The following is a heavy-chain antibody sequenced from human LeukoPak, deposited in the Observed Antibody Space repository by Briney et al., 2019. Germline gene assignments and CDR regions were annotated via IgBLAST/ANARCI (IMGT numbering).Heavy chain of an antibody. J-gene: IGHJ5*02. Sequence: GGSLRLSCAASGFTFSNYDMYWVRQAPGKGLEWVSGVGSRGDKAYYADSVEGRFTISRDNSKNTLYLEMNSLRDEDTAVYYCTKRGVTISFFDPWGQGTLVTVSS. CDR1: GFTFSNYD. D-gene: IGHD5-24*01. CDR3: TKRGVTISFFDP. CDR2: VGSRGDKA. V-gene: IGHV3-23*01.